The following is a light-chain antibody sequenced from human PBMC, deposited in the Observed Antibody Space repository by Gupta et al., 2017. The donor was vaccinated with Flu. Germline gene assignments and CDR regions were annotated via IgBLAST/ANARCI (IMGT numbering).Light chain of an antibody. J-gene: IGKJ5*01. V-gene: IGKV1-33*01. CDR1: QGISNN. CDR3: QQFDDLPPT. Sequence: PASLSGSAGERATLTCQASQGISNNVNWYQQKPGKAPDLLMYDASTLEREVPLRFSGSGSGTHFAFTISSLQSEDFATYYCQQFDDLPPTFGHGTRLEIK. CDR2: DAS.